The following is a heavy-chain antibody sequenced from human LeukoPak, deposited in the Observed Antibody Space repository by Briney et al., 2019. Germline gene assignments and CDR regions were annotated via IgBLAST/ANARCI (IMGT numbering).Heavy chain of an antibody. V-gene: IGHV3-48*04. CDR2: ISSSGSTT. Sequence: GGSLRLSCAASGFTFRTYSMNWVRQAPGKGLEWVSYISSSGSTTYYADSVKGRFTISRDNAKSSLYLQVNSLRAEDTAVYYCARGTGCDYWGQGTLVTVSS. J-gene: IGHJ4*02. D-gene: IGHD2-8*02. CDR1: GFTFRTYS. CDR3: ARGTGCDY.